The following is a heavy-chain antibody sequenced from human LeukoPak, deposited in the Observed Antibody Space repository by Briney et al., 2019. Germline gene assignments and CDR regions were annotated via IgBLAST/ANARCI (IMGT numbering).Heavy chain of an antibody. CDR2: IYYSGSA. V-gene: IGHV4-39*01. D-gene: IGHD6-25*01. CDR1: GGSISDSNYY. J-gene: IGHJ5*02. Sequence: SETLSLTCTVSGGSISDSNYYWGWIRQRPGRGLEWIANIYYSGSAYYSPSLKSRVTVSIDTSKNQFSLKLNSVTAADTAVYYCARQSTIAAARIDPWGQGTLVTVSS. CDR3: ARQSTIAAARIDP.